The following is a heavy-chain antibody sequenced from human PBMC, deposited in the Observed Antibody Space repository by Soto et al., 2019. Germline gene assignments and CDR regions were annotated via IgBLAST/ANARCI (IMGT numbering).Heavy chain of an antibody. D-gene: IGHD2-15*01. CDR3: AKGDTPSASSALVGY. CDR1: GFTFSSYG. CDR2: ISYDGSND. V-gene: IGHV3-30*18. Sequence: GGSLRLSCAASGFTFSSYGMHWVRQAPGKGLEWVAVISYDGSNDYYADSVKGRFTISRDNSKNTLYLQMNSLRAEDTAVYYCAKGDTPSASSALVGYWGQGTLVTVSS. J-gene: IGHJ4*02.